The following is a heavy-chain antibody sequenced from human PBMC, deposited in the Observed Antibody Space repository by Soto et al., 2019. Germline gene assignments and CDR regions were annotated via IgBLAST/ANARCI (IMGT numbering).Heavy chain of an antibody. V-gene: IGHV4-4*02. D-gene: IGHD6-19*01. J-gene: IGHJ3*01. CDR1: GDSISSPKW. CDR2: LLHSGTT. Sequence: QVQLQESGPGLVKPSGTLSLTCAVSGDSISSPKWWTWLRQPPGKGLEWIGALLHSGTTKYTPSLKSRATLSVDKPDNQFSLKLSSVAAAATAIYYCAYSSGWYRHDVWGQGTSVTVSS. CDR3: AYSSGWYRHDV.